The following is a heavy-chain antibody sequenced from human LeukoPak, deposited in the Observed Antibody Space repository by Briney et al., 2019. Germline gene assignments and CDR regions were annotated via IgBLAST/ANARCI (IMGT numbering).Heavy chain of an antibody. J-gene: IGHJ4*02. V-gene: IGHV1-46*01. CDR1: GYTFTNYY. Sequence: GASVTVSCKASGYTFTNYYIHWVRQAPGQGLEWLGRINPGGGDTHYAQKFQGRVTMTTDTSTSTVNMELSSLRSEDTAVYSCARELSGGFFDYWGQGTLV. D-gene: IGHD3-10*01. CDR2: INPGGGDT. CDR3: ARELSGGFFDY.